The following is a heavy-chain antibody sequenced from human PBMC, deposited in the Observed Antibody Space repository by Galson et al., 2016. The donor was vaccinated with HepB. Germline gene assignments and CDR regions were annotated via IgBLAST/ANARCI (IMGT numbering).Heavy chain of an antibody. J-gene: IGHJ4*02. CDR3: AKGSDYYDSRSLNY. D-gene: IGHD3-22*01. V-gene: IGHV3-23*01. Sequence: SLRLSCAAPGFSFTNYAMNWVRQAPGKGLEWVSSISGSGATTYYAGSVKGRFTISRDNSKNTLFLQINSLRADDTAVYFCAKGSDYYDSRSLNYWGQGTPVTVSS. CDR2: ISGSGATT. CDR1: GFSFTNYA.